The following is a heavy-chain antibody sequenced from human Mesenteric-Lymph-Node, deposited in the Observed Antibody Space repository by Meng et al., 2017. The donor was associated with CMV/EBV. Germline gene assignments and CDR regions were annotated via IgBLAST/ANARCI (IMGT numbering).Heavy chain of an antibody. V-gene: IGHV4-34*01. CDR1: GGSFSGYY. Sequence: SETLSLTCAVYGGSFSGYYWSWIRQPPGKGLEWIGEINHSGSTNYNPSLKSRVTISVDTSKNHFSLSLRSVTAADTAVYYCARSAVGATGGWFDPWGQGTLVTVSS. CDR2: INHSGST. J-gene: IGHJ5*02. CDR3: ARSAVGATGGWFDP. D-gene: IGHD1-26*01.